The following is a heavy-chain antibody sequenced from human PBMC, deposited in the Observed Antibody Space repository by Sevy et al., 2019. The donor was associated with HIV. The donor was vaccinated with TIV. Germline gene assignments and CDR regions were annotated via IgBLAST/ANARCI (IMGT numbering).Heavy chain of an antibody. D-gene: IGHD6-19*01. CDR1: GFTFSDYT. V-gene: IGHV3-30-3*01. Sequence: GGSLRLSCSASGFTFSDYTMHWVRQAPGKGLEWVTLILKDGAIKYYADSVKGRFTTSRDNSENTLYRQRNGLRPVDTAVYYCAGALYSDVWYYYDYWGQGTLVTVSS. CDR3: AGALYSDVWYYYDY. CDR2: ILKDGAIK. J-gene: IGHJ4*02.